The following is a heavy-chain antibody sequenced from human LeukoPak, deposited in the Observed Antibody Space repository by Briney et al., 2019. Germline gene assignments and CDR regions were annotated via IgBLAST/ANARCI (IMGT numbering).Heavy chain of an antibody. Sequence: SETLSLTCTVSGGSISSGSYYWSWIRQPAGKGLEWIGCIDTSGSTNYNPSLKSRVTISVDTSKNQFSLKLSSVTAADTAVYYCARVSTVTIDYWGQGTLVTVSS. D-gene: IGHD4-17*01. CDR2: IDTSGST. J-gene: IGHJ4*02. V-gene: IGHV4-61*02. CDR1: GGSISSGSYY. CDR3: ARVSTVTIDY.